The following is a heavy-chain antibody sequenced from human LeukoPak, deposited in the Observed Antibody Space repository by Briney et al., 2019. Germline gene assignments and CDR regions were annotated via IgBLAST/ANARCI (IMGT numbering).Heavy chain of an antibody. V-gene: IGHV4-4*07. CDR3: AREGKMGYFDY. CDR1: GDSISSYY. D-gene: IGHD1-26*01. CDR2: IYPSGST. J-gene: IGHJ4*02. Sequence: SETLSLTCTVSGDSISSYYWSWIRQSAGNGLEWIGRIYPSGSTNSNPSLRSRVTMSVDTSKNQFSLKVNSVTAADTAVYYCAREGKMGYFDYWGQGTLVTVSS.